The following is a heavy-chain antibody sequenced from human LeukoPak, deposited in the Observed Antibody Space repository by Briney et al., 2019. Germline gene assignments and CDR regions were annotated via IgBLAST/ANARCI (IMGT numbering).Heavy chain of an antibody. J-gene: IGHJ6*02. CDR3: ARDLRQYRIAAAGYYYYGTDV. CDR1: GASISSGAYH. CDR2: IYYSGSA. D-gene: IGHD6-13*01. V-gene: IGHV4-31*11. Sequence: SETLSLTCAVSGASISSGAYHWTWIRQHPGKGLEWIGYIYYSGSAYYNPSLKSRVTISIDTSKNQFSLKLSSVTAADTAVYYCARDLRQYRIAAAGYYYYGTDVWGQGTTVIVSS.